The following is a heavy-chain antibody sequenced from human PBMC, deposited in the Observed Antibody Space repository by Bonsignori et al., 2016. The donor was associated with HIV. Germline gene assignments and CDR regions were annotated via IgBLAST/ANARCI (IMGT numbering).Heavy chain of an antibody. CDR2: IKQDGSEK. D-gene: IGHD2-15*01. V-gene: IGHV3-7*03. CDR1: GFTFSSYW. J-gene: IGHJ6*03. CDR3: AREPVYWNYHYYYMDV. Sequence: GESLKISCAASGFTFSSYWMSWVRQAPGKGLEWVANIKQDGSEKYYVDSVKGRFTISRDNAKNSLYLQMNSLRAEDTAVYYCAREPVYWNYHYYYMDVWGKGTTVTVSS.